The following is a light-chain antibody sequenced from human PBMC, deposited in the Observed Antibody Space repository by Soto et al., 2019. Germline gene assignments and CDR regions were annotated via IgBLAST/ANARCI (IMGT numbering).Light chain of an antibody. Sequence: EIQMTQSPSTLSASIGDRVTITCRASQSISTWLAWYQQKPGKAPKLLIYDASNLESGVPSRFSSSGSGTEFTLTISTLQPDDFATYYCQQYNSYWTFGQGTKVEIK. V-gene: IGKV1-5*01. CDR3: QQYNSYWT. CDR2: DAS. CDR1: QSISTW. J-gene: IGKJ1*01.